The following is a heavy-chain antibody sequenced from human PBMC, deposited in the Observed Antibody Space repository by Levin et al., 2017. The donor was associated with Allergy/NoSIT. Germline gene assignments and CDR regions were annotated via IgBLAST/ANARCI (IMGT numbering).Heavy chain of an antibody. J-gene: IGHJ4*02. CDR3: AKDSGDGYYGSGSFDY. D-gene: IGHD3-10*01. CDR1: GFTFSSYG. CDR2: ISYDGSNK. Sequence: GESLKISCAASGFTFSSYGMHWVRQAPGKGLEWVAVISYDGSNKYYADSVKGRFTISRDNSKNTLYLQMNSLRAEDTAVYYCAKDSGDGYYGSGSFDYWGQGTLVTVSS. V-gene: IGHV3-30*18.